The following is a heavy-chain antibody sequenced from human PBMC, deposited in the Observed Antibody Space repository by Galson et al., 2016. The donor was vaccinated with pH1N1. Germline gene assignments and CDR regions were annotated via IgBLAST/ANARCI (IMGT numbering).Heavy chain of an antibody. CDR1: GFTFSTYA. J-gene: IGHJ6*02. D-gene: IGHD6-19*01. CDR3: ARETPYSSGWGYYYGMDV. CDR2: TSYDGSNK. Sequence: SLRLSCAASGFTFSTYAMHWVRQAPGKGLEWVALTSYDGSNKYYADSEKGRFTISRDNSKNTLYLEMNSLRAEDTAVYYCARETPYSSGWGYYYGMDVWGQGTTVTVSS. V-gene: IGHV3-30-3*01.